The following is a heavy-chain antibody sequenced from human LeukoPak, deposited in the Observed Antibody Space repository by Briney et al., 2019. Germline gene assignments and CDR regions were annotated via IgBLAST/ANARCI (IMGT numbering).Heavy chain of an antibody. Sequence: PGGSLRLSCAASGFTFSTYGMSWVRQAPGKGLEWVSAISGSGGGTYFADSVKGRFTISRDNSKNTLNLQMNSLSAEDTAIYYCAKDPDGGGYSSGWPDSWGQGTLVTVSS. CDR3: AKDPDGGGYSSGWPDS. V-gene: IGHV3-23*01. CDR1: GFTFSTYG. J-gene: IGHJ5*01. CDR2: ISGSGGGT. D-gene: IGHD6-19*01.